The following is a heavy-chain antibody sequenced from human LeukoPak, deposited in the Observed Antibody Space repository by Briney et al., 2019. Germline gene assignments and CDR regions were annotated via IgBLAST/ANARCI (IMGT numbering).Heavy chain of an antibody. J-gene: IGHJ4*02. V-gene: IGHV3-11*01. CDR2: ISSSGSTI. Sequence: GGSLRLSCAASGFTFSDYYMSWIRQAPGKGLEWVSYISSSGSTIYYADSVRGRFTISRDNSKNTLYLQMNSLRAEDTAVYYCAKATSSGWYSEGYFDYWGQGTLVTVSS. CDR1: GFTFSDYY. CDR3: AKATSSGWYSEGYFDY. D-gene: IGHD6-19*01.